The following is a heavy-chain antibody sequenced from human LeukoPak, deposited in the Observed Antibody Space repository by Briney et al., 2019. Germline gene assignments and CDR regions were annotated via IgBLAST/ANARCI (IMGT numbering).Heavy chain of an antibody. CDR2: ISAYNGNT. CDR3: ATCVRLSSTSCYPSS. D-gene: IGHD2-2*01. CDR1: GYTFTSYG. J-gene: IGHJ5*02. Sequence: ASVKVSCKASGYTFTSYGISWVRQAPGQGLEWMGWISAYNGNTNYAQKLQGRVTMTTDTSTSTAYMELRSLRSEDTAVYYRATCVRLSSTSCYPSSWGQGTLVTVSS. V-gene: IGHV1-18*04.